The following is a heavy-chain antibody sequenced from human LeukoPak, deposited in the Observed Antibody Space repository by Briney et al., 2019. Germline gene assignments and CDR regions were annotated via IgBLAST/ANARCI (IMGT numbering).Heavy chain of an antibody. Sequence: GGSLRLPCAASGFTFSSYGMHWVRQAPGKGLEWVAFIRYDGSNKYYADSVKGRFTISRDNSKNTLYLQMNSLRAEDTAVYYCAKAPRSSTSYQDYWGQGTLVTVSS. V-gene: IGHV3-30*02. CDR1: GFTFSSYG. J-gene: IGHJ4*02. D-gene: IGHD2-2*01. CDR2: IRYDGSNK. CDR3: AKAPRSSTSYQDY.